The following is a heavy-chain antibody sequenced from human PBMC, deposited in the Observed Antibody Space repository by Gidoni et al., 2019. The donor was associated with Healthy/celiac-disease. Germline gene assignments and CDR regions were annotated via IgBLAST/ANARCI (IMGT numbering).Heavy chain of an antibody. Sequence: EVQLLESGGGLVHPGGSLRLSCAASGFTFSRYAMSWVRQAPGKGLEWVSDIRGSGGSTYYADSVKGRFTISRDNSKNTLYLQMNSLRAEDTAVYYCAKDAPRASDAFDIWGQGTMVTVSS. CDR3: AKDAPRASDAFDI. V-gene: IGHV3-23*01. CDR2: IRGSGGST. CDR1: GFTFSRYA. J-gene: IGHJ3*02.